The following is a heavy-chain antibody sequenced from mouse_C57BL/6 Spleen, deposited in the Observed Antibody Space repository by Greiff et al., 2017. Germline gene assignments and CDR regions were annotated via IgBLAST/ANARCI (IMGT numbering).Heavy chain of an antibody. V-gene: IGHV5-17*01. Sequence: EVKVVESGGGLVKPGGSLKLSCAASGFTFSDYGMHWVRQAPEKGLEWVAYISSGSSTIYYADTVKGRFTISRDNAKNTLFLQMTSLRSEDTAMYYCARDYSNHYAMDYWGQGTSVTVSS. CDR1: GFTFSDYG. J-gene: IGHJ4*01. CDR2: ISSGSSTI. D-gene: IGHD2-5*01. CDR3: ARDYSNHYAMDY.